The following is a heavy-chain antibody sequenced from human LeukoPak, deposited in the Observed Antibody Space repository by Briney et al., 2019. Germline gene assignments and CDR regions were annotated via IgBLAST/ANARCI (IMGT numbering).Heavy chain of an antibody. CDR1: GFTFSTHA. CDR3: AKSGAQWLVQENWFDP. V-gene: IGHV3-23*01. Sequence: GGSLRLSCAASGFTFSTHAMSWVRQAPGKGLEWVSSISGSGGSTYYADSVKGRFTISKDTSKKTVYLQMNSLRAEDTAVYYCAKSGAQWLVQENWFDPWGQGTLVTVSS. CDR2: ISGSGGST. D-gene: IGHD6-19*01. J-gene: IGHJ5*02.